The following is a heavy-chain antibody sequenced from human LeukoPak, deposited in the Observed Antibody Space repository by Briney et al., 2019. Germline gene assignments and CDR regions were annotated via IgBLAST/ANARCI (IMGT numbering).Heavy chain of an antibody. CDR3: ARLSFAHSTIGFDY. J-gene: IGHJ4*02. V-gene: IGHV4-39*07. CDR2: IYYSGST. D-gene: IGHD3-16*01. CDR1: GGSISSSSYY. Sequence: SETLSLTCTVSGGSISSSSYYWGWIRQPPGKGLEWIGSIYYSGSTYYNPSLKSRVTISVDTSKNQFSLKLSSVTAADTAVYYCARLSFAHSTIGFDYWGQGTLVTVSS.